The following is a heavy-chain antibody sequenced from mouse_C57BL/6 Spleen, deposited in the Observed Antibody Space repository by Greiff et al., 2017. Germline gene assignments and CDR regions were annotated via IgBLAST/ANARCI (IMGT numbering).Heavy chain of an antibody. Sequence: QVQLQQSGAELVRPGTSVKLSCKASGYTFTSYWMHWVKQRPGQGLEWIGVIDPSDSYTNYNQKFKGKATLTVDTSSSTAYMQLSSLTSEDSAVYYCARNYGSREHAMDYWGQGTSVTVSS. V-gene: IGHV1-59*01. CDR2: IDPSDSYT. D-gene: IGHD1-1*01. J-gene: IGHJ4*01. CDR3: ARNYGSREHAMDY. CDR1: GYTFTSYW.